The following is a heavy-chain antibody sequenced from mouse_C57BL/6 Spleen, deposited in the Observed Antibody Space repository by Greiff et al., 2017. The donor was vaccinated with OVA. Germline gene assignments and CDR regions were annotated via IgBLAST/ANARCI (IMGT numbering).Heavy chain of an antibody. V-gene: IGHV5-6*01. CDR2: ISSGGSYT. CDR3: ARHLGRN. Sequence: EVMLVESGGDLVKPGGSLKLSCAASGFTFSSYGMSWVRQTPDKRLEWVATISSGGSYTYYPDSVKGRFTISRDNAKNTLYLQMSSLKSEDTAMYYCARHLGRNWGQGTLVTVSA. CDR1: GFTFSSYG. J-gene: IGHJ3*01. D-gene: IGHD4-1*01.